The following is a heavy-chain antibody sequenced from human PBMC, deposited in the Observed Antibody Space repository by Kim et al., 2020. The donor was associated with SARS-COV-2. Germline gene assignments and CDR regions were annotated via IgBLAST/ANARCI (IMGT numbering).Heavy chain of an antibody. D-gene: IGHD3-10*01. V-gene: IGHV3-30-3*01. CDR1: GFTFSSYA. Sequence: GGSLRLSSAASGFTFSSYAMHWVRQAPGKGLEWVALISYDGDTKYYADSVKGRFTISRDNSKNTLSLQMSSLRAEDTAVYYCARGGITIRGALDYWGQGTLVTISS. J-gene: IGHJ4*02. CDR3: ARGGITIRGALDY. CDR2: ISYDGDTK.